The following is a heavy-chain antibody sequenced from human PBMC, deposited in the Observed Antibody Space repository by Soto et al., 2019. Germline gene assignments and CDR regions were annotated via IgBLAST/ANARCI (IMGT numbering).Heavy chain of an antibody. Sequence: QITLKESGPTLVKPTQTLTLTCTFSGFSLSTSGVGVGWIRQPPGKALEWLALIYWDDDKRYSPSLKSRLTITKDTSKNQVVLTMTNMDPVDTATYYCAHIWDYYGSGTTSFQHWGQGTLVTVSS. J-gene: IGHJ1*01. CDR1: GFSLSTSGVG. D-gene: IGHD3-10*01. V-gene: IGHV2-5*02. CDR3: AHIWDYYGSGTTSFQH. CDR2: IYWDDDK.